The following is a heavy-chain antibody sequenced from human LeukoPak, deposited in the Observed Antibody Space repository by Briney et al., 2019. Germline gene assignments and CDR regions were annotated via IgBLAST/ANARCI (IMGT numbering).Heavy chain of an antibody. V-gene: IGHV4-59*01. D-gene: IGHD5-18*01. CDR2: IYYSGST. CDR1: GGSISSYY. J-gene: IGHJ4*02. Sequence: SETLSLTCTVSGGSISSYYWSWIRQPPGKGLEWIGYIYYSGSTNYNPSLKSRVTISVDTSKDQFSLKLSSVTAADTAVYYCASVRGYGYYLDYWGQGTLVTVSS. CDR3: ASVRGYGYYLDY.